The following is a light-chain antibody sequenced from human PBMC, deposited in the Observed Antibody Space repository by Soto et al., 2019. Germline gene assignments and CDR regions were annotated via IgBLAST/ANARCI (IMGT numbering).Light chain of an antibody. Sequence: QPVLTQSSSASASLGPSVKLTCTLSSGHSSYIIAWHQQQPGKAPRYLMKLEGSGSYNKGSGVPDRFSGSGSGADRYLTISNLQFEDEADYYCETWDSDTRVFGGGTKLTVL. CDR1: SGHSSYI. V-gene: IGLV4-60*02. J-gene: IGLJ3*02. CDR2: LEGSGSY. CDR3: ETWDSDTRV.